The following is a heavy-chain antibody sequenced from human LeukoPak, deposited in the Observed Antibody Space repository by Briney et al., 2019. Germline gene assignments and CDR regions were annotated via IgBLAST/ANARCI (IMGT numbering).Heavy chain of an antibody. Sequence: SGGSLRLSCAASGFTFSDYYMTWIRQAPGKGLEWIGYIYYSGSTNYNPSLKSRVTISVDTSKNQFSLKLSSVTAADTAVYYCARALIPITGTGYYGMDVWGQGTTVTVSS. CDR1: GFTFSDYY. CDR3: ARALIPITGTGYYGMDV. D-gene: IGHD1-20*01. J-gene: IGHJ6*02. CDR2: IYYSGST. V-gene: IGHV4-59*01.